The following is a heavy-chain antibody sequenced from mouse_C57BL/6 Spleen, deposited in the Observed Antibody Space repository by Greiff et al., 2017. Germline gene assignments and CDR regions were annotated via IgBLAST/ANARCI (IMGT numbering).Heavy chain of an antibody. J-gene: IGHJ4*01. CDR1: GFTFSDYG. D-gene: IGHD2-3*01. CDR2: ISRGSSTL. CDR3: VKDGYYCAMDY. Sequence: EVMLVESGGGLVKPGGSLKLSCAASGFTFSDYGMHWVRQAPEKGLEWVAYISRGSSTLYYADTVKGRFTISSDNAKNTLFLQMTSLRSEDTAMYYCVKDGYYCAMDYWGQGTSVTVSS. V-gene: IGHV5-17*01.